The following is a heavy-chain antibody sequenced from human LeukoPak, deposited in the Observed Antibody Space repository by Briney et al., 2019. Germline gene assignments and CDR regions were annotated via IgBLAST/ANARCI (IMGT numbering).Heavy chain of an antibody. J-gene: IGHJ3*02. CDR2: INHSGST. CDR1: GGSFSGYY. V-gene: IGHV4-34*01. D-gene: IGHD1-26*01. CDR3: ARPREVGAKSAFDI. Sequence: SETLSLTCAVYGGSFSGYYWSWIRQPPGKGLEWIGEINHSGSTNYNPSLKSRVTISVDTSKNQFSLKLSSVTAADTAVYYCARPREVGAKSAFDIRGQGTMVTVSS.